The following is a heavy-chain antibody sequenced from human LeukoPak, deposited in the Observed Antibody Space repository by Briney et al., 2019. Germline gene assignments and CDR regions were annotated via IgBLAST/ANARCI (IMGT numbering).Heavy chain of an antibody. J-gene: IGHJ4*02. CDR2: ISSTSSYI. CDR3: ASGLPYYDFWSGYGVY. V-gene: IGHV3-21*01. D-gene: IGHD3-3*01. Sequence: PGGSLRLSCAASGFTFSSYSMNWVRQAPGKGLEWVSSISSTSSYIYYADSVKGRFTISRDNAKNSLYLQMNSLRAEDTAVYYCASGLPYYDFWSGYGVYWGQGTLVTVSS. CDR1: GFTFSSYS.